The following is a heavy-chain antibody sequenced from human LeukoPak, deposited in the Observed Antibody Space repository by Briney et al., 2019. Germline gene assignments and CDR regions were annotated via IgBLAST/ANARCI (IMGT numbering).Heavy chain of an antibody. CDR3: ARALVDTAMVTFGYYYYMDV. Sequence: PSETLSLTCAVSGYPISNAYYWVWIRQPPGKGLEWIGSLYHPDTTYYNPSLKSRVSMSVDTSRNQFSLKLSSVTAADTAVYYCARALVDTAMVTFGYYYYMDVWGKGTTVTVSS. CDR2: LYHPDTT. CDR1: GYPISNAYY. D-gene: IGHD5-18*01. J-gene: IGHJ6*03. V-gene: IGHV4-38-2*01.